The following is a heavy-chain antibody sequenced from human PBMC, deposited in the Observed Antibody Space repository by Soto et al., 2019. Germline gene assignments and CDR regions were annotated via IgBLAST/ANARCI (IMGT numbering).Heavy chain of an antibody. CDR1: GDSISTFY. CDR3: ARGRTVRNYADDSSDYFYFFDY. CDR2: VYYTGST. V-gene: IGHV4-59*01. D-gene: IGHD3-22*01. J-gene: IGHJ4*02. Sequence: SETLSLTCTVSGDSISTFYWGWMRQSPGEELEWIGYVYYTGSTNYNPSLKSRVTISVDRSKNQFSLKLTSANAADTAVYYCARGRTVRNYADDSSDYFYFFDYWGQGTQVTVSS.